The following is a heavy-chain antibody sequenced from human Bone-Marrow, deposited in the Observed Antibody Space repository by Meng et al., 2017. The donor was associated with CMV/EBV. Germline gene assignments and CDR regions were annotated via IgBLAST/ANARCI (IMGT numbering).Heavy chain of an antibody. Sequence: ASVKVSCKASGYIFSSYGIGWVRQATGQGLEWMGWMNPNSGNTGYAQKFQGRVTLTRVTSISTAYMELSSLTSDDTAVYYCARTRIEVEPDGRKIKYYNYGMDVWGQGTTVTVSS. CDR1: GYIFSSYG. CDR2: MNPNSGNT. V-gene: IGHV1-8*02. CDR3: ARTRIEVEPDGRKIKYYNYGMDV. D-gene: IGHD2-2*01. J-gene: IGHJ6*02.